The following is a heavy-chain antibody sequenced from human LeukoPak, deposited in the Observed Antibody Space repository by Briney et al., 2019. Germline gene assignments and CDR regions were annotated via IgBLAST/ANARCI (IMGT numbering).Heavy chain of an antibody. D-gene: IGHD6-19*01. J-gene: IGHJ4*02. CDR3: ARDKYSSGVSDY. Sequence: PSETLSLTCTVSGGSISGFYWSWIRQPPGKGLEWIGSIYYSGSTYYNPSLKSRVTISVDTSKNQFSLKLSSVTAADTAVYYCARDKYSSGVSDYWGQGTLVTVSS. V-gene: IGHV4-39*07. CDR1: GGSISGFY. CDR2: IYYSGST.